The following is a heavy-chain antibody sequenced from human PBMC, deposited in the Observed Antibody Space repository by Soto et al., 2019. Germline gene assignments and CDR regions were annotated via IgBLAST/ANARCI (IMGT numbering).Heavy chain of an antibody. D-gene: IGHD6-19*01. CDR1: GFTFSSYA. J-gene: IGHJ3*02. CDR2: ISGSGGST. V-gene: IGHV3-23*01. Sequence: SLRLSCAASGFTFSSYAMSWVRQAPGKGLEWVSAISGSGGSTYYADSVKGRFTFSRDNSKNTLYLQMNSLRAEDTAVYYCAKTANGWFSAFDIWGQGTMVTVSS. CDR3: AKTANGWFSAFDI.